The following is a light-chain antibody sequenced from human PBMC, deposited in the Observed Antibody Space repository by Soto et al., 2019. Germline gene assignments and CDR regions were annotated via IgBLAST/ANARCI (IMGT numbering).Light chain of an antibody. Sequence: EIVLTQSPATLSLSPGQRATLPCRASQSVDGQLAWYLQKPGQPPRLLIYDASNRATGIPARFSGSGSATDFTLTISSLEPEDFAVYYCQQRCDWPLTFGGGTKVEI. CDR1: QSVDGQ. CDR3: QQRCDWPLT. CDR2: DAS. J-gene: IGKJ4*01. V-gene: IGKV3-11*01.